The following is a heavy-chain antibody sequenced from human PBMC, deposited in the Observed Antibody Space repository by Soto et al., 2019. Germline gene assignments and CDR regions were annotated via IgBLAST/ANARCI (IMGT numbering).Heavy chain of an antibody. CDR1: GFTFSSYE. V-gene: IGHV3-48*03. Sequence: EVQLVESGGGLVPPGGSLRLSCAASGFTFSSYEMNWVRQTPGKGLEWVSYIDGSGTIIYYADSVKGRFTISRDNAKNSLFLQMNSLRVEDTAIYYCAIDRAAARPRGDYWGQGTLVTVSS. CDR3: AIDRAAARPRGDY. J-gene: IGHJ4*02. D-gene: IGHD6-6*01. CDR2: IDGSGTII.